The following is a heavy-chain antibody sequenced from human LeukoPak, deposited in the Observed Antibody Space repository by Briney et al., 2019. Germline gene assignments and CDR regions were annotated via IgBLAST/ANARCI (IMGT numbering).Heavy chain of an antibody. Sequence: GGSLRLSCAASGFTFSNFWMHWVRQAPGKGLVWVSRITPDGGGADYMDSVRGRFTISRDNAKNTLYLQMNSLGAEDMAVYFCARGRDTTTINELKYLGQGTLVTGSS. CDR2: ITPDGGGA. CDR1: GFTFSNFW. CDR3: ARGRDTTTINELKY. D-gene: IGHD5-24*01. V-gene: IGHV3-74*01. J-gene: IGHJ4*01.